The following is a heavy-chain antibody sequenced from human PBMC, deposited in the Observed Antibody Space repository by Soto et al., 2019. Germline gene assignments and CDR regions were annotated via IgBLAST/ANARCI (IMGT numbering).Heavy chain of an antibody. CDR2: ISGNGANT. CDR1: GLTFSTYA. J-gene: IGHJ4*02. Sequence: EVQLLESGGGLVQPGGSLRLSCAASGLTFSTYAKSWVRQAPGKGLEWVSSISGNGANTYYTDSVKGRFIISRDNSKNTLFLQMNSLSAEDTALYYCAKDRPNYYGSGGGYYKAGGDYWGQGTLVTVSS. D-gene: IGHD3-10*01. V-gene: IGHV3-23*01. CDR3: AKDRPNYYGSGGGYYKAGGDY.